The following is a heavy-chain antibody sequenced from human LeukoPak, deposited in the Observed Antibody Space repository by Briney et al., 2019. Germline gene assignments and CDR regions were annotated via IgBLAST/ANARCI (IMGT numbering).Heavy chain of an antibody. CDR2: IYYSGST. D-gene: IGHD3-9*01. CDR1: GDSISSSSYY. CDR3: AKGLRYLSFNDAFDI. V-gene: IGHV4-61*05. J-gene: IGHJ3*02. Sequence: SETLSLTCIVSGDSISSSSYYWGWIRQPPGKGLEWIGYIYYSGSTNYNPSLKSRVTISVDTSKNQFSLKLSSVTAADTAVYYCAKGLRYLSFNDAFDIWGQGTMVTVSS.